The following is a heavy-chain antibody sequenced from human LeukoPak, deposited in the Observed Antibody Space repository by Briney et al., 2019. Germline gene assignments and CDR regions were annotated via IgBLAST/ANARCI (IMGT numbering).Heavy chain of an antibody. Sequence: SGPALVKPTQTLTLTCTFSGFSLSTGGMCVSWIRQPPGKALEWLARIDWDDDKYYSTSLKTRLTISKDTSKTQVVLTMTNMDPVDTPTYYCARTSLRDIVVQTWTLDYWGQGTLVTASS. CDR1: GFSLSTGGMC. CDR3: ARTSLRDIVVQTWTLDY. J-gene: IGHJ4*02. D-gene: IGHD2-2*01. V-gene: IGHV2-70*11. CDR2: IDWDDDK.